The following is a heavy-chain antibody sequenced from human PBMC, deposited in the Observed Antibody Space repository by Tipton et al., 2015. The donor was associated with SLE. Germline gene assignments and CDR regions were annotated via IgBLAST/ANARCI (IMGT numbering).Heavy chain of an antibody. J-gene: IGHJ6*02. V-gene: IGHV4-59*02. Sequence: TLSLTCSVSGGSVSGHYWSWIRQPPGKRLEWIGYIYNIGSTSSNPSLESRLTLSIDPSKNQFSLRLSSVTAADTAVYYCARYPYDSNGNHYYYYFSMDVWGQGTTVIVSS. CDR1: GGSVSGHY. CDR2: IYNIGST. CDR3: ARYPYDSNGNHYYYYFSMDV. D-gene: IGHD3-22*01.